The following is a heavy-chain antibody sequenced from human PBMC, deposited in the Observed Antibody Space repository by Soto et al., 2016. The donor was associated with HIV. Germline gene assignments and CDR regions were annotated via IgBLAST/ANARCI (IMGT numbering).Heavy chain of an antibody. CDR2: INPNSGGT. CDR3: TRAAVVVVAATNGGVSWFDP. V-gene: IGHV1-2*02. Sequence: QVQLVQSGAEVKKPGASVKVSCKASGYTFTGYYMHWVRQAPGQGLEWMGWINPNSGGTNYAQKFQGRVTMTRDTSISTVYMELSRLRSDDTAVYYCTRAAVVVVAATNGGVSWFDPGAREPWSPSPQ. D-gene: IGHD2-15*01. CDR1: GYTFTGYY. J-gene: IGHJ5*02.